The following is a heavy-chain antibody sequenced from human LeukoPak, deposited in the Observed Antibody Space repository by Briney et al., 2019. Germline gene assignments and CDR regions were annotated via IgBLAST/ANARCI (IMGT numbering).Heavy chain of an antibody. CDR1: GGTFSSYA. J-gene: IGHJ4*02. V-gene: IGHV1-69*05. Sequence: SVKVSCKASGGTFSSYAISWVRQAPGQGLEWMGGIIPIFGTANYAQKFQGRVTITTDESTSTAYMELSSLRSEDTAVYYCARDLYDSSGYYYSPGYWGQGTLVTVSS. CDR2: IIPIFGTA. D-gene: IGHD3-22*01. CDR3: ARDLYDSSGYYYSPGY.